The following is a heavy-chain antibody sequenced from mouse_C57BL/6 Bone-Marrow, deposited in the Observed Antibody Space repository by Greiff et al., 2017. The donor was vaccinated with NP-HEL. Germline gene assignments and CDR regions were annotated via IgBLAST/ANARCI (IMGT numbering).Heavy chain of an antibody. V-gene: IGHV1-81*01. D-gene: IGHD1-1*01. CDR1: GYTFTSYG. J-gene: IGHJ1*03. CDR3: ARGTVVADWYFDV. CDR2: IYPRSGNT. Sequence: VQLQQSGAELARPGASVKLSCKASGYTFTSYGISWVKQRTGQGLEWIGEIYPRSGNTYYNEKFKGKATLTADKSSSTAYMELRSLTSEDSAVYVCARGTVVADWYFDVWGRGTTVTVSS.